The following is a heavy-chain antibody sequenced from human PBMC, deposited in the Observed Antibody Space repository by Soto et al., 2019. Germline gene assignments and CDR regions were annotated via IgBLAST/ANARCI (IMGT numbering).Heavy chain of an antibody. Sequence: GGSLRLSCAASGVSLRGYWMHWVRQAPGEGLVWVSRINTDGSDTLYADSVKGRFTISRDNTRDTLYLQINSLRVEDTGVYYCVRAAVRGGNWGQGTPVTVSS. CDR3: VRAAVRGGN. J-gene: IGHJ1*01. V-gene: IGHV3-74*01. CDR2: INTDGSDT. D-gene: IGHD3-10*01. CDR1: GVSLRGYW.